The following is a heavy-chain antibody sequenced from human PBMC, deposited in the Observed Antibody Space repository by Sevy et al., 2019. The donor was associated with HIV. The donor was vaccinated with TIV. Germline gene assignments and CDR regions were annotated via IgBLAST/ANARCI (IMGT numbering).Heavy chain of an antibody. D-gene: IGHD5-12*01. CDR3: ANGYNYYYYGMDV. Sequence: GGSLRLSCAVSGFMVNTYAMSWVRQAPGKGLEWVSAISGSGGSTYYADSVKGRFTISRDNSKNTLYLQMNSLRAEDTAVYYCANGYNYYYYGMDVWGQGTTVTVSS. CDR1: GFMVNTYA. CDR2: ISGSGGST. V-gene: IGHV3-23*01. J-gene: IGHJ6*02.